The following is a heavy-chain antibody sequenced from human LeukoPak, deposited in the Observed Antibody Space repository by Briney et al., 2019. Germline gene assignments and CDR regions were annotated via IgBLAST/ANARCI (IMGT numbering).Heavy chain of an antibody. CDR1: GGSISSGGYY. J-gene: IGHJ4*02. D-gene: IGHD3-22*01. CDR2: IYYSGST. Sequence: ESSETLSLTCTVSGGSISSGGYYWSWIRQHPGKGLEWIGYIYYSGSTYYNPSLKSRVTISVDTSKNQFSLKLSSVTAADTAVYYCARAPTSPYYYDSSGYYYFDYWGQGTLVTVSS. CDR3: ARAPTSPYYYDSSGYYYFDY. V-gene: IGHV4-31*03.